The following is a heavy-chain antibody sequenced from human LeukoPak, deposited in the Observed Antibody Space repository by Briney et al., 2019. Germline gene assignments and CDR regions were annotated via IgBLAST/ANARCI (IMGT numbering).Heavy chain of an antibody. CDR1: GGTFSNYA. J-gene: IGHJ5*02. D-gene: IGHD2/OR15-2a*01. V-gene: IGHV1-69*06. CDR2: IIPIFGTA. CDR3: ARGGTTYGAGNWFDP. Sequence: SVKVSCKASGGTFSNYAISWVRQAPGQGLEWVGGIIPIFGTANYAQKFQGRVTITADKSTSTAYMELSSLRSEDTAVYFCARGGTTYGAGNWFDPWGQGTLVTVSS.